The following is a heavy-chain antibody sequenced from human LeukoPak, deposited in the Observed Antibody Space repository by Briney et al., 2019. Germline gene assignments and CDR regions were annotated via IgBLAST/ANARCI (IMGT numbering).Heavy chain of an antibody. CDR1: GFTFDDYA. D-gene: IGHD2-2*01. CDR3: AKGYCSSTSCYFDY. CDR2: ISWNSGNI. J-gene: IGHJ4*02. Sequence: QPGGSLRLSCAASGFTFDDYAMHWVRQGPGKGLEWVSGISWNSGNIGYAESVKGRFTISRDNSKNSLYLQMNSLRPEDTALYYCAKGYCSSTSCYFDYWGQGTLVTVSS. V-gene: IGHV3-9*01.